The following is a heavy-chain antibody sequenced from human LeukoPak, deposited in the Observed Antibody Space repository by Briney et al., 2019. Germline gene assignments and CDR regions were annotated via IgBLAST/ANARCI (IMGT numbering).Heavy chain of an antibody. D-gene: IGHD3-22*01. J-gene: IGHJ2*01. Sequence: PGGSLRLSCAASGFTFSSYEMNWVRQAPGKGLEWVSYISSSGSTIYYADSVKGRFTISRDNAKNPLYLQMNSLRAEDTAVYYCASGSGSYWYFDLWGRGTLVTVSS. V-gene: IGHV3-48*03. CDR3: ASGSGSYWYFDL. CDR2: ISSSGSTI. CDR1: GFTFSSYE.